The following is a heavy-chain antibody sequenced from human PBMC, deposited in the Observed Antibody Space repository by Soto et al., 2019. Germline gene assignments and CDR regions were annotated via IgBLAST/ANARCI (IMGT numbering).Heavy chain of an antibody. J-gene: IGHJ6*02. CDR1: GYTFTSYG. CDR3: ARWVMTTVTTTREKYGMAV. V-gene: IGHV1-18*01. CDR2: ISAYNGNT. Sequence: QVQLVQSGAEVKKPGASVKVSCKASGYTFTSYGISWVRQAPGQGLEWMGWISAYNGNTNYAQKLQGRVTITTDTSTSTAYMELRSLRSDDTAVHYCARWVMTTVTTTREKYGMAVWGQGTTVTVSS. D-gene: IGHD4-4*01.